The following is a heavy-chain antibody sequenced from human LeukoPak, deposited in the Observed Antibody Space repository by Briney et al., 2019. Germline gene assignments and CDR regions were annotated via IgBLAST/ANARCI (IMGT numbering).Heavy chain of an antibody. D-gene: IGHD2-2*01. CDR2: IYYSGTT. CDR1: GGSISSYY. J-gene: IGHJ2*01. V-gene: IGHV4-59*01. CDR3: ARDSSSWARYFDL. Sequence: SETLSLTCTVSGGSISSYYWSWIRQPPAKGLECIGYIYYSGTTNYNPSLKSRVTISLDRSKNQFSLKVNSVTAADTALYYCARDSSSWARYFDLWGRGTLVTVSS.